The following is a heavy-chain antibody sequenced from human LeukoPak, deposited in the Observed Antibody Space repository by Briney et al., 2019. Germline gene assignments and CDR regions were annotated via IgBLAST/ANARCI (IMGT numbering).Heavy chain of an antibody. V-gene: IGHV3-30*03. CDR1: GFTFSSYG. J-gene: IGHJ4*02. Sequence: GGSLRLSCAASGFTFSSYGMHWVRQAPGKGLEWVAVISYDGSNKYYADSVKGRFTISRDNSKNTLYLQMNSLRAEDTAVYYCASLEWELHGYWGQGTLVTVSS. CDR3: ASLEWELHGY. D-gene: IGHD1-26*01. CDR2: ISYDGSNK.